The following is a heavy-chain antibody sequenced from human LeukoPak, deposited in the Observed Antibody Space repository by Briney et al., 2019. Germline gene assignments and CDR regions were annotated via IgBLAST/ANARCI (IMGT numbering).Heavy chain of an antibody. V-gene: IGHV4-34*12. CDR1: GGSISGYY. CDR3: ARQNVTGVYALDI. Sequence: TLSLTCVVYGGSISGYYWTWIRQPPGKGLEWIGEIIHSGSTNYNPSLKSRVTISVDTSENQISLKLSSVTAVDTAVYYCARQNVTGVYALDIWGHRTKVTVSS. D-gene: IGHD7-27*01. J-gene: IGHJ3*02. CDR2: IIHSGST.